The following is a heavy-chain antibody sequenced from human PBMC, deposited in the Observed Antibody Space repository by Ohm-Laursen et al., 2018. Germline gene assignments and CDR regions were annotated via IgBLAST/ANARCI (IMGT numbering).Heavy chain of an antibody. CDR1: GGSISTYYW. CDR3: AHSPKMTTVHY. J-gene: IGHJ4*02. CDR2: IYWDDDK. V-gene: IGHV2-5*08. D-gene: IGHD4-17*01. Sequence: TLSLTCTVSGGSISTYYWSWIRQPPGKALEWLALIYWDDDKRYSPSLKSRLTITKDSSKSQVVLAMTNMDPVDTATYYCAHSPKMTTVHYWGQGTLVTVSS.